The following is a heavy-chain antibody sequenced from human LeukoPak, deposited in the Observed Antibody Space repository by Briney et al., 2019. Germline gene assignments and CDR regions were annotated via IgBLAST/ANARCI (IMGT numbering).Heavy chain of an antibody. Sequence: GGSLRLSCAATGFTFSDYYMTWVRQAPGKGLEWISYITNGGSSLYYADSVKGRFTISRDNSKNTLYLQMNSLRAEDTAVYYCASSSSSSPDYWGQGTLVTVSS. V-gene: IGHV3-11*04. D-gene: IGHD6-6*01. CDR1: GFTFSDYY. CDR2: ITNGGSSL. CDR3: ASSSSSSPDY. J-gene: IGHJ4*02.